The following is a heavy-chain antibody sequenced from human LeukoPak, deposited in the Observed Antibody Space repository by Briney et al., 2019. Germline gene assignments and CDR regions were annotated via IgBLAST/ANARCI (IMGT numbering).Heavy chain of an antibody. Sequence: GESLRLSCAASGFTFSSYWMSWVRQAPGKGLEWVANIKQDGSEKYYLDSVKGRFTISRDNAENSLYLQMNSLRAEDTAVYYCATEASSGLEDWGQGILVTASS. D-gene: IGHD6-19*01. V-gene: IGHV3-7*01. CDR1: GFTFSSYW. CDR2: IKQDGSEK. J-gene: IGHJ4*02. CDR3: ATEASSGLED.